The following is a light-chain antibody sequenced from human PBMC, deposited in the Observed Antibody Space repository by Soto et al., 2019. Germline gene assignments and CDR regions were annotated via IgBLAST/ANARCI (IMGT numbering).Light chain of an antibody. CDR1: QGISSD. J-gene: IGKJ5*01. CDR2: AAS. CDR3: QQFKSYPIT. V-gene: IGKV1-9*01. Sequence: DIQLTQYHSFLSASLGDRFTITCLASQGISSDLAWYQQNPGKAPKLLIYAASTLQNGVPSTFSGSGSGTEFTLTISSLQPEDFGTYYCQQFKSYPITFGQGTRLEIK.